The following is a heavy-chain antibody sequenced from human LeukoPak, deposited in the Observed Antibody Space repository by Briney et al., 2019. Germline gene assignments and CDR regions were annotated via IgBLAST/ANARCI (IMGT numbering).Heavy chain of an antibody. Sequence: GASVKVSCKASGYTFTVYYMHWMRQAPGPGLEWMGLINPNSGGTNYAQKFQGRVTITRDTSISTAYMELSSLRSEDTAVYYCARDGVTMVRGATGGFDPWGQGTLVTVSS. CDR2: INPNSGGT. V-gene: IGHV1-2*02. CDR3: ARDGVTMVRGATGGFDP. CDR1: GYTFTVYY. J-gene: IGHJ5*02. D-gene: IGHD3-10*01.